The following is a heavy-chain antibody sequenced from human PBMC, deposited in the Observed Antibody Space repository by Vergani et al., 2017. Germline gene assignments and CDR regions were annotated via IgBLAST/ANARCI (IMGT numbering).Heavy chain of an antibody. CDR3: ARMASRGGMGGVYYYYYMDV. J-gene: IGHJ6*03. D-gene: IGHD6-19*01. CDR1: GGSISSYY. CDR2: IYTSGST. Sequence: QVQLQESGPGLVKPSETLSLTCTVSGGSISSYYWSWIRQPAGKGLEWIGRIYTSGSTNYNPSLKSRVTISVDPSKNQFSLKLSSVTAADTAVYYCARMASRGGMGGVYYYYYMDVGGKGTTVTVSS. V-gene: IGHV4-4*07.